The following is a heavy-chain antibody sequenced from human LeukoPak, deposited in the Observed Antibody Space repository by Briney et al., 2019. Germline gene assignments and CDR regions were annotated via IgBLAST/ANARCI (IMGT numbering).Heavy chain of an antibody. Sequence: GGSLRLSCAASGFSVNSKYMSWVRQAPGKGLEWVSVIYSAGNAYYADSVKGRFTISRDTSKNTLYLQMSSLRAEDTAVYYCATDFRYGSTGGQGTLVTVSS. J-gene: IGHJ4*02. CDR2: IYSAGNA. CDR1: GFSVNSKY. CDR3: ATDFRYGST. D-gene: IGHD3-10*01. V-gene: IGHV3-66*01.